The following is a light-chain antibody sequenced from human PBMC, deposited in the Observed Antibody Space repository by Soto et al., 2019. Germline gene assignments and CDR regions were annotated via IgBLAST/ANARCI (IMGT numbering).Light chain of an antibody. J-gene: IGLJ1*01. Sequence: QSVLTQPASVSGSPGQSITISCSGTSSDIGRFNYVSWYQQHPGKAPKLMICDVSNRPSGVSIRFSGSKSGNTASLTISGLQAEDEACYYCNSITSTSTYVFGTGTKLTVL. CDR1: SSDIGRFNY. CDR3: NSITSTSTYV. V-gene: IGLV2-14*01. CDR2: DVS.